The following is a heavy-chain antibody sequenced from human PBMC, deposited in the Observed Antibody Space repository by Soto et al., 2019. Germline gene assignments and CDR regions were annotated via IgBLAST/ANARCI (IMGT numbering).Heavy chain of an antibody. D-gene: IGHD3-10*01. J-gene: IGHJ4*02. CDR2: IHHSGST. V-gene: IGHV4-4*02. Sequence: QVQLQESGPGLVKPSGTLSLTCAVSGGSISSTNWWTWVRQPPGKGLEWIAEIHHSGSTNYNPSLESRVTISIDKSNNQFSLKLKSVTAADTAVYYCVRYDYGSGDDYDIDYWGQGTLVTVSS. CDR1: GGSISSTNW. CDR3: VRYDYGSGDDYDIDY.